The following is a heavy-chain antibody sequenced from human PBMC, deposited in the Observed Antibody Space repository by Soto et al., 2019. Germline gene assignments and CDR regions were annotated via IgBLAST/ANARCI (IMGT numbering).Heavy chain of an antibody. V-gene: IGHV3-53*01. J-gene: IGHJ6*02. CDR2: IYSGGST. Sequence: SCAASGFTVSSNYMSWVRQAPGKGLEWVSVIYSGGSTYYADSVKGRFTISRDNSKNTLYLQMNSLRAEDTAVYYCARDRGYYYDSSGYKYYYYGMDVWGQGTTVTVSS. CDR3: ARDRGYYYDSSGYKYYYYGMDV. D-gene: IGHD3-22*01. CDR1: GFTVSSNY.